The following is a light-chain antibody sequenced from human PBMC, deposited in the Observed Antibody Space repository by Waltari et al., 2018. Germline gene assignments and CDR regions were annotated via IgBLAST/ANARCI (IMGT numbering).Light chain of an antibody. CDR3: SSYTSSSTLPYV. CDR1: SSDVGAYNF. J-gene: IGLJ1*01. V-gene: IGLV2-14*01. CDR2: EVS. Sequence: QSALTQPASVSGSPGQSITISCTGTSSDVGAYNFVSWYQQHPGKAPKVMIYEVSNRPSGVSNRFSGSKSGNTASLTISGLQAEDEADYYCSSYTSSSTLPYVFGTGTKVSVL.